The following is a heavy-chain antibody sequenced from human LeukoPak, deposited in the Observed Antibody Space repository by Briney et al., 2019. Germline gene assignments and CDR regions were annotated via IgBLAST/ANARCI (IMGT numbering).Heavy chain of an antibody. Sequence: ASVKVSFKASGYTFTIYAMHWVRQAPGQRLEWMGWINAGNGNTKYSQEFQGRVTITRDTSASTAYMELSSLRSEDMAVYYCAREKYDFQGFDYWGQGTPVTVSS. CDR3: AREKYDFQGFDY. CDR1: GYTFTIYA. D-gene: IGHD3-3*01. CDR2: INAGNGNT. J-gene: IGHJ4*02. V-gene: IGHV1-3*03.